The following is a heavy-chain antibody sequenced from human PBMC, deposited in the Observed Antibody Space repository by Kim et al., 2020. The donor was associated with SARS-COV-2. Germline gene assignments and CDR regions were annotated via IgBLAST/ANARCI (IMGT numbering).Heavy chain of an antibody. CDR1: GYNFADYF. J-gene: IGHJ6*02. CDR3: ARHNWRDGISYHGMDV. D-gene: IGHD1-1*01. V-gene: IGHV1-2*02. CDR2: INPNTGGT. Sequence: ASVKVSCKASGYNFADYFIHWVRQAPGQGLEWMGWINPNTGGTHYVQKFQGRVAMTRDTSISTAYMEVTRLTSDDTAVYYCARHNWRDGISYHGMDVWGQ.